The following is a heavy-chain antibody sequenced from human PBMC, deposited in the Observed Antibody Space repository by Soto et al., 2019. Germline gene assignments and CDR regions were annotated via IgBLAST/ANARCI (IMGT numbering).Heavy chain of an antibody. V-gene: IGHV3-21*01. CDR1: GFTFTRYS. CDR3: ARESEDLTSNFDY. Sequence: PGGSLRLSGAASGFTFTRYSMNWVGQAPGKGLEWVSSISSTTNYIYYADSMKGRFTVSRDNAKNSVYLEMNSLSAEDTAVYYCARESEDLTSNFDYWGQGTLVTVSS. J-gene: IGHJ4*02. CDR2: ISSTTNYI.